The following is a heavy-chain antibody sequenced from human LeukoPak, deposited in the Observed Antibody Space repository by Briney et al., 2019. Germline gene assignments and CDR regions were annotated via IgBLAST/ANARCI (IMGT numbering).Heavy chain of an antibody. D-gene: IGHD3-22*01. J-gene: IGHJ4*02. Sequence: GGSLRLSCAASGFTFSSYSMNWVRQAPGKGLEWVSSISSSSSYIYYADSVKGRFTISRDNAKNSLYLQMNSLRAEDTAVYYCARDTEYHYDSSGYRTFDYWGQGTLVTVSS. CDR1: GFTFSSYS. CDR2: ISSSSSYI. CDR3: ARDTEYHYDSSGYRTFDY. V-gene: IGHV3-21*01.